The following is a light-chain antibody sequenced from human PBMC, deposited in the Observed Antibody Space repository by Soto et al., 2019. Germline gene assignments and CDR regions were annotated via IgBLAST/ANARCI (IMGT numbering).Light chain of an antibody. CDR3: QQYNNWPPWT. V-gene: IGKV3-15*01. CDR1: QSVSEF. J-gene: IGKJ1*01. Sequence: EVVLTQSPATLSLSPGERATLSCRASQSVSEFLAWYQQKPGQAPRLLIYDASNRATGVPARFSGSGSGTEFTLTISSLQSEDFAVYYCQQYNNWPPWTFGQGTKVDIK. CDR2: DAS.